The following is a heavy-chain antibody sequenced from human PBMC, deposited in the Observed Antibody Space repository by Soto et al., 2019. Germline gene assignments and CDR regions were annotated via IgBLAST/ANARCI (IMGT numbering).Heavy chain of an antibody. Sequence: PGGSLRLSCAASGFTFSSYAMSWVRQAPGKGLEWVSAISGSGGSTYYADSVKGRFTISRDNSKNTLYLQMNSLRAEDTAVYYCAKPPRIYYYYGMDVWGQGTTVTVSS. J-gene: IGHJ6*02. CDR2: ISGSGGST. CDR1: GFTFSSYA. CDR3: AKPPRIYYYYGMDV. V-gene: IGHV3-23*01.